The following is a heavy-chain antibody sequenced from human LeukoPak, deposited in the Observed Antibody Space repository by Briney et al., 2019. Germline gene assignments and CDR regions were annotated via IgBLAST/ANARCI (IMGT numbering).Heavy chain of an antibody. D-gene: IGHD3-16*01. CDR2: INQNGREK. CDR1: GLTFSTYW. V-gene: IGHV3-7*01. Sequence: GGSLRLSCEVSGLTFSTYWMTWVRQAPGQGLEWVASINQNGREKYYVDSVKGRFTISRDNAKDSLYLQMNSLRDEDAAVYYGARSLGDDWGQGTLVTVSS. CDR3: ARSLGDD. J-gene: IGHJ4*02.